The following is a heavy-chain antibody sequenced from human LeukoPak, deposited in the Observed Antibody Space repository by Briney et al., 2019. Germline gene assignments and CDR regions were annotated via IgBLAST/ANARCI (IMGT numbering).Heavy chain of an antibody. CDR3: AKDLGAEVGVDY. D-gene: IGHD3-3*01. V-gene: IGHV3-30*18. CDR1: GFTFSSYG. Sequence: GGSLRLSCAASGFTFSSYGMHWVRQAPGKGLEGVAVISYDGSNKYHADSVKGRFTISRDNSKNTLYLQMNSLRAEDTAVYYCAKDLGAEVGVDYWGQGTLVTVSS. CDR2: ISYDGSNK. J-gene: IGHJ4*02.